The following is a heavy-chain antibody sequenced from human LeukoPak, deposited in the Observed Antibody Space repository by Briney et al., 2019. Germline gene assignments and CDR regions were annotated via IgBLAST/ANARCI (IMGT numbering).Heavy chain of an antibody. CDR1: RFIFTSTG. Sequence: GGSLRLSCAASRFIFTSTGMHWVRQAPGKGLEWVSFIRYDGSDKYYADSVQSRFIISRDNSKNTLFLQMNSLRLDDTAVYYCVRDATVGAAYFDFWGQGALVTVSS. D-gene: IGHD2-15*01. CDR3: VRDATVGAAYFDF. J-gene: IGHJ4*02. V-gene: IGHV3-30*02. CDR2: IRYDGSDK.